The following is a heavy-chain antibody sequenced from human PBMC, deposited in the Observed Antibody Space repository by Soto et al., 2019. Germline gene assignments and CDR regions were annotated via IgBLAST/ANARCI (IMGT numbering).Heavy chain of an antibody. V-gene: IGHV4-34*01. Sequence: SETLSLTCAVYGGSFSGYYWSWIRQPPGKGLEWIGEINHSGSTSYNPSLKSRVTISVDTSKNQFSLKLSSVTAADTAVYYCARLTSIAAAGITYWGQGTLVTVSS. D-gene: IGHD6-13*01. CDR3: ARLTSIAAAGITY. CDR1: GGSFSGYY. J-gene: IGHJ4*02. CDR2: INHSGST.